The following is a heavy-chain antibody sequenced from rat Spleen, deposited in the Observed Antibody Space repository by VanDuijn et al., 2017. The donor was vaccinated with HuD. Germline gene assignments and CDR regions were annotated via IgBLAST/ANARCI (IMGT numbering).Heavy chain of an antibody. CDR1: GFTFSNYD. CDR2: ISYDGSVT. J-gene: IGHJ3*01. V-gene: IGHV5-7*01. Sequence: EVQLVESGGGLVQPGRSMKLSCSASGFTFSNYDMAWVRQAPTKGLEWVASISYDGSVTYYRDSVKGRFTISRDNAKSTLYLQMDSLRSEDTATYYCARPNYGYPFAYWGQGTLITVSS. CDR3: ARPNYGYPFAY. D-gene: IGHD1-7*01.